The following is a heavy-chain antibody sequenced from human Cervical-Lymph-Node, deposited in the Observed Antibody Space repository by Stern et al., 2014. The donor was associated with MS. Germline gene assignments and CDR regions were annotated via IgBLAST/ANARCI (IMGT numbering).Heavy chain of an antibody. Sequence: VQLEESGPGLVKPSETLSLTCTVSGASISSYSWSWIRQPPGKGLEWIGYIYYSVSSNQNPSLKSRVAISLDTSKNQFTLRLSSVTAVDTAVYYCAGGSAVGAPDYWGQGTLVTVSS. CDR3: AGGSAVGAPDY. V-gene: IGHV4-59*03. D-gene: IGHD3-16*01. J-gene: IGHJ4*02. CDR1: GASISSYS. CDR2: IYYSVSS.